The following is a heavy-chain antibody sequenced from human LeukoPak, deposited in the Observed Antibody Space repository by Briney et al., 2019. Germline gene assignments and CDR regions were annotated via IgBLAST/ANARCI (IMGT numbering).Heavy chain of an antibody. Sequence: GGSLRLSCAAPGFTFSSYGMHWVRQAPGKGLEWVAVIWYDGSNKYYADSVKGRFTISRDNSKNTLYLQMNSLRAEDTDVYYCARGRYDILTGYYYDYWGQGTLVTVSS. V-gene: IGHV3-33*01. CDR3: ARGRYDILTGYYYDY. CDR2: IWYDGSNK. J-gene: IGHJ4*02. D-gene: IGHD3-9*01. CDR1: GFTFSSYG.